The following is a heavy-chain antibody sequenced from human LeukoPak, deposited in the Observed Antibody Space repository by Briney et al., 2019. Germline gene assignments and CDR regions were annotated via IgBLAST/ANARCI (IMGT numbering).Heavy chain of an antibody. J-gene: IGHJ4*02. CDR2: VSYLGNDK. CDR3: ARPLERRLIHYFDF. Sequence: PGGSLGLSCAASGFTFNKYAMHWVRQAPGKGLEWVAVVSYLGNDKFYADSVKGRFTISKDNSNNTVYLEINSLRSEDTAVYYCARPLERRLIHYFDFWGPGTLVTVSS. V-gene: IGHV3-30-3*01. D-gene: IGHD6-25*01. CDR1: GFTFNKYA.